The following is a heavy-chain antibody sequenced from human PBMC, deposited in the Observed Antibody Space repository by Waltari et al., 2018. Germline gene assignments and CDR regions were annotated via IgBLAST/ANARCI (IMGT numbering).Heavy chain of an antibody. CDR2: ISPILCTA. D-gene: IGHD6-13*01. Sequence: QVQLVQSGAEVKKPGSSGKVSFKSSAGPFSSYAIRWVRQAPGQRLEWMGGISPILCTANYAQKFQGRVTITTDESTSTAYMELSSLRSEDTAVYYCARAAAGDFDYWGQGTLVTVSS. V-gene: IGHV1-69*05. J-gene: IGHJ4*02. CDR1: AGPFSSYA. CDR3: ARAAAGDFDY.